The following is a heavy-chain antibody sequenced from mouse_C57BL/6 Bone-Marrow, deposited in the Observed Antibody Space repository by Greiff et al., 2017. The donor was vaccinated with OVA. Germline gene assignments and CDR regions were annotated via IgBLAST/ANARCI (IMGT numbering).Heavy chain of an antibody. J-gene: IGHJ2*01. Sequence: VQLQQSGPGLVKPSQSLSLTCSVTGYSITSGYYWNWIRQFPGNKLEWMGYISYDGSNNYNPSLKNRISITRDTSKNQFFLKLNSVTTEDTATYYCARVGYYSYYFDYWGQGTTLTVSS. V-gene: IGHV3-6*01. CDR3: ARVGYYSYYFDY. CDR1: GYSITSGYY. CDR2: ISYDGSN. D-gene: IGHD2-3*01.